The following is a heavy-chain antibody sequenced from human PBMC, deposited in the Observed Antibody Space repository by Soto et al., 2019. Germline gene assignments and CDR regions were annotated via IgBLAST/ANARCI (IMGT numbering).Heavy chain of an antibody. Sequence: QLQLQESGPGLVKPSETLSLTCTVSGDSIRTSSYYWGWIRQPPGKGLEWIGSIYNSGSTYYKPSLKSRVTISVDTSKNEFSLKLSSVTAADTAVYFCARHRRQWLAHIDLWDRGTLVTVFS. CDR3: ARHRRQWLAHIDL. J-gene: IGHJ2*01. V-gene: IGHV4-39*01. D-gene: IGHD6-19*01. CDR2: IYNSGST. CDR1: GDSIRTSSYY.